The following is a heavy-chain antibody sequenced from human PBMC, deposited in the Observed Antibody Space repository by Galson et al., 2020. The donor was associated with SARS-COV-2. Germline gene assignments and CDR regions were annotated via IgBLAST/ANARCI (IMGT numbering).Heavy chain of an antibody. J-gene: IGHJ4*01. CDR2: VFGNGFTT. CDR3: AKASDYDFWSGYYPPDN. Sequence: GESLKISCAASGFMFSSYAMSWVRQAPGKGLEWVSVVFGNGFTTNYADSVQGRFTISRDNSKNTLFLQMNSLRAEDTAVYYCAKASDYDFWSGYYPPDNWGHGTLVTVSS. V-gene: IGHV3-23*01. CDR1: GFMFSSYA. D-gene: IGHD3-3*01.